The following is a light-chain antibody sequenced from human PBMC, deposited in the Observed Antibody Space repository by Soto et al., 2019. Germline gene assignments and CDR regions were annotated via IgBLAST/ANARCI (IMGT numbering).Light chain of an antibody. CDR3: QQYGSSPRIT. V-gene: IGKV3-20*01. Sequence: EIVLTQSPVTLSLSPGERATLSCRASQSVSSSYLAWYQQKPGQAPRLLIYGASSRATGIPDRFSGSGSGTDFTLTISRLEPEDFAVHYCQQYGSSPRITFGQGTRLEIK. CDR1: QSVSSSY. CDR2: GAS. J-gene: IGKJ5*01.